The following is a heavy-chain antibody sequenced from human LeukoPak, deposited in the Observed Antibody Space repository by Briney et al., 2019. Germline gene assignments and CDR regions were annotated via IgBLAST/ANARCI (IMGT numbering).Heavy chain of an antibody. Sequence: GGSLRLSCAASGFTFSSYGMHWVRQAPGKGLEWVAFIRYDGSNKYYADSVKGRFTISRDNSKNTLYLQMNSLRAEDTAVYYCAKGTIYYDSSGPYYFDYWGQGTLVTVSS. CDR2: IRYDGSNK. CDR3: AKGTIYYDSSGPYYFDY. V-gene: IGHV3-30*02. CDR1: GFTFSSYG. J-gene: IGHJ4*02. D-gene: IGHD3-22*01.